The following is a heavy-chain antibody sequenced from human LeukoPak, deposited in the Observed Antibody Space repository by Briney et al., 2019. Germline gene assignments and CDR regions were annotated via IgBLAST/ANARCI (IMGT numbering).Heavy chain of an antibody. CDR3: ARVGYYSGYYGMDV. Sequence: GGSLRLSCAASGFTFSSYAMHWVRQAPGKGLEYVSAISSNGGSTYSANSVKGRFIISRDNSKNTLYLQMGSLRAEDMAVYYCARVGYYSGYYGMDVWGQGTTVTDSS. V-gene: IGHV3-64*01. CDR1: GFTFSSYA. CDR2: ISSNGGST. D-gene: IGHD3-3*01. J-gene: IGHJ6*02.